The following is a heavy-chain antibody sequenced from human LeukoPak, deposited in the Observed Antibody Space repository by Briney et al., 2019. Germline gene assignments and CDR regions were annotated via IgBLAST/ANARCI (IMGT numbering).Heavy chain of an antibody. CDR1: GFIFNNYA. V-gene: IGHV3-23*01. D-gene: IGHD3-10*01. CDR2: ISGTGVTA. Sequence: GGSLRLSCAASGFIFNNYAMSWVRQAPGKGLEWVSSISGTGVTAYYADSVKGRFAIYRDNSKNTLYLQMSSLRAEDTALYYCAKDQRFGDLDDYRGQGTLVTVSS. J-gene: IGHJ4*02. CDR3: AKDQRFGDLDDY.